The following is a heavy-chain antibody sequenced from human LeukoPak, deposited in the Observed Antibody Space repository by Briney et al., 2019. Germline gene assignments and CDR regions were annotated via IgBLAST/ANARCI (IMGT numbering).Heavy chain of an antibody. V-gene: IGHV4-4*07. D-gene: IGHD2-21*02. Sequence: SETLSLTCTVSGGSISSYYWSWIRQPAGKGLEWIGRIYTSGSTNYNPSLKSRVTMSVDTSKNQFSLKLSSVTAADTAVYYCARDPVVVTAIGWFEPWGQGTLVTVSS. CDR1: GGSISSYY. J-gene: IGHJ5*02. CDR3: ARDPVVVTAIGWFEP. CDR2: IYTSGST.